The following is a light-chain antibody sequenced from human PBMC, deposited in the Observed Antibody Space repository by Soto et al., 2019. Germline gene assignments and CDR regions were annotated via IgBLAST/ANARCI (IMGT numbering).Light chain of an antibody. J-gene: IGKJ4*01. V-gene: IGKV1-9*01. CDR3: QQLSTYPLT. CDR2: AAS. Sequence: IQVTQSPSSLXXSXVXXXXMTLLASQGISSYLAWYQQKPGKAPKLLIYAASTLQSGVPSRFSGSGSGTDFTLTISSLQPEDFATYYCQQLSTYPLTFGGGTKVDIK. CDR1: QGISSY.